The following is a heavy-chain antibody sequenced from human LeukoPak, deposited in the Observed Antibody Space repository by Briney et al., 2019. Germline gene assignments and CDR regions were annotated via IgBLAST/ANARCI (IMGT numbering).Heavy chain of an antibody. CDR3: ASAVWFGEFYYYYGMDV. V-gene: IGHV1-69*06. CDR1: GGTFSSYA. Sequence: SVKVSCKASGGTFSSYAISWVRQAPGQGLEWMGGIIPIFGTANYAQKFQGRVMITADKSTSTAYMELSSLRSEDTAVYYCASAVWFGEFYYYYGMDVWGKGTTVTVSS. J-gene: IGHJ6*04. CDR2: IIPIFGTA. D-gene: IGHD3-10*01.